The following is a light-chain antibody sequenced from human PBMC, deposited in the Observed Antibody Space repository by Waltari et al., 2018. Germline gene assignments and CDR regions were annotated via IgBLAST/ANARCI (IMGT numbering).Light chain of an antibody. V-gene: IGKV3-20*01. CDR3: QHYGTSPWT. Sequence: EIVLTQSPGTLSMSPGERATLSCRASQSVSSSYLGWYQQKPGQAPRLLIYGTSSRATGIPDRFSGSWSGTDFSLTISRLEPEDAAVHYCQHYGTSPWTFGQGTKVEVK. CDR2: GTS. CDR1: QSVSSSY. J-gene: IGKJ1*01.